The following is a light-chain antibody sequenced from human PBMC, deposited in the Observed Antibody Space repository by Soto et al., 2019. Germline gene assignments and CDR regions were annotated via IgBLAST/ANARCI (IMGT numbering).Light chain of an antibody. CDR1: NIGSKS. Sequence: SYELTQPPSVSVAPGKTARIICGGNNIGSKSVHWYQQKPGQAPVLVVYYDSDRPSGIPERFSGSNSGNSATLTISRVEAGDEADYYCQVWDSSSAHPGVFGGGTKLTVL. V-gene: IGLV3-21*04. J-gene: IGLJ2*01. CDR3: QVWDSSSAHPGV. CDR2: YDS.